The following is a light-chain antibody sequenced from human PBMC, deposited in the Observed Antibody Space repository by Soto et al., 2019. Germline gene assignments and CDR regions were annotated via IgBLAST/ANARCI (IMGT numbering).Light chain of an antibody. J-gene: IGLJ2*01. V-gene: IGLV2-14*01. CDR3: SSYTSSNTLL. CDR1: STDIGGHNY. CDR2: EVY. Sequence: QSALTPPASVSGSPGQSITISCTGTSTDIGGHNYVSWYQQHPGKAPKVMIFEVYNRPSGVSIRFSGSKSGNTASLTISGLQGEDEAAYYCSSYTSSNTLLFGGGTTLTVL.